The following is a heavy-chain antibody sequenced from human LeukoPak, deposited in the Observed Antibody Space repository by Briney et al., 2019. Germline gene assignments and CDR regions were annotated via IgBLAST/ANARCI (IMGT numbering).Heavy chain of an antibody. D-gene: IGHD2-21*02. CDR1: GGTFSSYA. CDR2: IIPIFGTA. Sequence: ASVKVSCKASGGTFSSYAISRVRQAPGQGLEWMGGIIPIFGTANYAQKFQGRVTITADESTSTAYMELSSLRSEDTAVYYCARGRGDYVNYFDYWGQGTLVTVSS. J-gene: IGHJ4*02. CDR3: ARGRGDYVNYFDY. V-gene: IGHV1-69*13.